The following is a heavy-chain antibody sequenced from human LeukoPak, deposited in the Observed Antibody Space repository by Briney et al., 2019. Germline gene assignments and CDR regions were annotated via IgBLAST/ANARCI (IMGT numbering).Heavy chain of an antibody. CDR3: ASNYGSGSYHYFDY. J-gene: IGHJ4*02. CDR1: GGSISSGDYY. CDR2: IYYSGST. D-gene: IGHD3-10*01. V-gene: IGHV4-30-4*01. Sequence: SQTLSLTCTVSGGSISSGDYYWSWIRQPPGKGLEWIGYIYYSGSTYYNPSLKSRVTMSVDTSKNQFSLRMSSVTAADTAVYYCASNYGSGSYHYFDYWGQGTLVTVSS.